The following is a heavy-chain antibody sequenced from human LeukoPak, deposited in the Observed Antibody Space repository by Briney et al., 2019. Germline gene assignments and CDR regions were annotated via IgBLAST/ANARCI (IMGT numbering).Heavy chain of an antibody. CDR2: IYYSGST. D-gene: IGHD3-16*01. V-gene: IGHV4-59*01. J-gene: IGHJ6*02. CDR1: GGSISSYY. Sequence: SETLSLTCTVSGGSISSYYWSWIRQPPGKGLEWIGYIYYSGSTNYNPSLKSRVTISVDTSKNQFSLKLSSVTAADTAVYYCAMWGAASYYYGMDVWGQGTTVTVSS. CDR3: AMWGAASYYYGMDV.